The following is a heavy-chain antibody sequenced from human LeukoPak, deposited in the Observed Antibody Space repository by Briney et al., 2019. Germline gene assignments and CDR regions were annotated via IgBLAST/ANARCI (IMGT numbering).Heavy chain of an antibody. V-gene: IGHV3-74*01. J-gene: IGHJ4*02. CDR2: ISDGGSTT. CDR3: SRSAYYDGSGNYYDY. Sequence: GGSLRLSCAASGFTFSSYWMHWVRQAPGKGLVWVSRISDGGSTTTYADSVKGRFTISRDNAKDTLYLQMNGLRAEDTAVYYCSRSAYYDGSGNYYDYWGQGTLVTVSS. CDR1: GFTFSSYW. D-gene: IGHD3-22*01.